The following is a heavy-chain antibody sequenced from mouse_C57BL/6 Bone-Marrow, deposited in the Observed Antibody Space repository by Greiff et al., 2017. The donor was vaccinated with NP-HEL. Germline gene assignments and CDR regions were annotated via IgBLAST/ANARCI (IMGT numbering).Heavy chain of an antibody. CDR2: INPGSGGT. Sequence: VMLVESGAELIRPGTSVKVSCKASGYAFTNYLIEWVKQRPGQGLEWIGVINPGSGGTNYNEKFKGKATLTADKSSSTAYMQLSSLTSEDSAVYFCARELRWYFDVWGTGTTVTVSS. D-gene: IGHD2-4*01. J-gene: IGHJ1*03. V-gene: IGHV1-54*01. CDR1: GYAFTNYL. CDR3: ARELRWYFDV.